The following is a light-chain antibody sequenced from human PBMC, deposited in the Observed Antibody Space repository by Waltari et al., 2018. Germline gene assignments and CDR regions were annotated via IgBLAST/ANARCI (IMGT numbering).Light chain of an antibody. CDR2: WAS. CDR3: QQYYSTPPT. CDR1: QRVLYSSNNKNY. V-gene: IGKV4-1*01. J-gene: IGKJ1*01. Sequence: DIVMTQSPDSLAVSLGARATIHCKSSQRVLYSSNNKNYLAWYQQKPGQPPKLLIYWASTRESGVPDRFSGSGSGTDLTLTISSLQAEDVAVYYCQQYYSTPPTFGQGTKVEIK.